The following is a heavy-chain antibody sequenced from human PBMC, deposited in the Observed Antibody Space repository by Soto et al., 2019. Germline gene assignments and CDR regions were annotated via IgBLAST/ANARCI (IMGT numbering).Heavy chain of an antibody. D-gene: IGHD3-9*01. CDR1: GPAFPASG. CDR2: ILVGSGDT. J-gene: IGHJ4*02. V-gene: IGHV1-58*01. CDR3: AAYSTGFYRAFDY. Sequence: GASVKVSCKGSGPAFPASGVQWVRQTREQRLEWMGWILVGSGDTIYSEKFQDRVTFPRDRSTSTVYMEMSGLRSEDTAIYYWAAYSTGFYRAFDYWGQGALVTVSS.